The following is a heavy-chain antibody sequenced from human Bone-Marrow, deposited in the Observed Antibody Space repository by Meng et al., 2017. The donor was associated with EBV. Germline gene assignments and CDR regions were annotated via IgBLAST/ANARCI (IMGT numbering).Heavy chain of an antibody. CDR2: ISGPGVNT. CDR1: GFTFRNYA. V-gene: IGHV3-23*01. D-gene: IGHD2-2*01. Sequence: EVQLLESGGDLVQPGGSLRLSCATSGFTFRNYAMSWVRQAPGKGLEWVSVISGPGVNTDYSDSVKGRFTISRDSSKNTLYLQMNSLRADDTAVYYCAKDRYCSSTNCQDFDSWGQGTLVTVSS. CDR3: AKDRYCSSTNCQDFDS. J-gene: IGHJ4*02.